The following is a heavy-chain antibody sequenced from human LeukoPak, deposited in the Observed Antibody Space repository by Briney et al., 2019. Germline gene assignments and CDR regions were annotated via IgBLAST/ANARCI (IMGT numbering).Heavy chain of an antibody. Sequence: TSETLSLTCVVYGESFSGYYWTWIRQPPGKGLEWIGEIIDTGSTKYNSSLKSRVTISVDTSKNEFSLNLTSVTAADTAIYYCARGIASGYPPIPFDYWGQGTLVTVSS. CDR1: GESFSGYY. D-gene: IGHD3-3*01. V-gene: IGHV4-34*12. J-gene: IGHJ4*02. CDR3: ARGIASGYPPIPFDY. CDR2: IIDTGST.